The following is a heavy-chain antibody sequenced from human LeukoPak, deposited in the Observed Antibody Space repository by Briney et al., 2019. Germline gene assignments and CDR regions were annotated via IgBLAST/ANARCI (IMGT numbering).Heavy chain of an antibody. CDR3: ARGDGYNFFDY. J-gene: IGHJ4*02. CDR1: RFTFSDYY. V-gene: IGHV3-11*05. CDR2: ISSSSSYT. Sequence: PGGSLRLSCVASRFTFSDYYMSWIRQAPGKGLEWVSYISSSSSYTNYADSVKGRFTISRDNAKNSLYLQMNSLRAEDTAVYYCARGDGYNFFDYWGQGTLVTVSS. D-gene: IGHD5-24*01.